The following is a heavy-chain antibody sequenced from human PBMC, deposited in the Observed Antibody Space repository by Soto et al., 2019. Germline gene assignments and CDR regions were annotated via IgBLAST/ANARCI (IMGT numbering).Heavy chain of an antibody. Sequence: TLSLTCAVSGGSISSGGYSWSWIRQPPGKGLEWIGYIYHSGSTYYNPSLKGRVTISVDRSKNQFSLKLSSVTAADTAVYYCARATRWLQYYFDYWGQGTLVTVSS. CDR2: IYHSGST. CDR1: GGSISSGGYS. J-gene: IGHJ4*02. CDR3: ARATRWLQYYFDY. V-gene: IGHV4-30-2*01. D-gene: IGHD5-12*01.